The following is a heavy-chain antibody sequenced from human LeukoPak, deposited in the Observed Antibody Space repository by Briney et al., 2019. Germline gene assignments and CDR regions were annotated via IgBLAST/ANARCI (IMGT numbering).Heavy chain of an antibody. Sequence: SETLSLTCAVYGGSFSGYYWSWIRQPPGKGLEWIGEINHSGSTNYNPSLKSRVTISVDTSKNQFSLKLSSVTAADTAVYYCARGRIVSHYDSSGYYYDFDYWGQGTPVTVSS. CDR1: GGSFSGYY. CDR2: INHSGST. J-gene: IGHJ4*02. V-gene: IGHV4-34*01. D-gene: IGHD3-22*01. CDR3: ARGRIVSHYDSSGYYYDFDY.